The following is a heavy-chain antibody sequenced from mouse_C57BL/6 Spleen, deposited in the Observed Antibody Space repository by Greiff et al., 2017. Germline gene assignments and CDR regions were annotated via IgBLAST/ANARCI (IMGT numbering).Heavy chain of an antibody. D-gene: IGHD2-5*01. CDR3: ARPNSNYGGVFAY. CDR2: ISSGSIPI. V-gene: IGHV5-17*01. J-gene: IGHJ3*01. Sequence: EVKVVESGGGLVKPGGSLKLSGAASGFTFSDYGMHWVRQAPEKGLEWVAYISSGSIPIYSADTVKGRFPISRDNAKNTLFLQMTSLRSEETAMYYCARPNSNYGGVFAYWGQGTLVTVSA. CDR1: GFTFSDYG.